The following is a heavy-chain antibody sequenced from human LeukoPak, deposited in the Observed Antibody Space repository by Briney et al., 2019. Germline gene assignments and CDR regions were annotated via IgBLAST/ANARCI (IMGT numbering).Heavy chain of an antibody. D-gene: IGHD4-23*01. CDR3: ARDGGNEWFDP. CDR1: GGSISSYY. CDR2: IYYSGST. Sequence: SETLSLTCTVSGGSISSYYWSWIRQPPGKGLEWIGYIYYSGSTNYNPSLKSRVTISVDTSKNQFSLKRSSVTAADTAVYYCARDGGNEWFDPWGQGTLVTVSS. V-gene: IGHV4-59*01. J-gene: IGHJ5*02.